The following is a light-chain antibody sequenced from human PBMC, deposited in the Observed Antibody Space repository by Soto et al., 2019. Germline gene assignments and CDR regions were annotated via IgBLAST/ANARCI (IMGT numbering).Light chain of an antibody. V-gene: IGLV2-14*01. CDR2: EVS. CDR3: SSYTSNNTQV. Sequence: QSVLTQPASMSGSPGQSITISCTGTSSDIGNYNYVSWYQQHPGKAPKLMIYEVSDRPSGISNRFSGSKSGNTASLTISGLQAEDEADYYCSSYTSNNTQVFGTGTKVTVL. CDR1: SSDIGNYNY. J-gene: IGLJ1*01.